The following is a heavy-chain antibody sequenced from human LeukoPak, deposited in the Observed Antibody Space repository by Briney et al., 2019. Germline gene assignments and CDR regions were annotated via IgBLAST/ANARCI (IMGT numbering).Heavy chain of an antibody. CDR3: AKNPNRSGWYQDY. CDR1: GFTLSTYS. D-gene: IGHD6-19*01. Sequence: GGSLRLSCEASGFTLSTYSMTWVRQTPEKGLEWVAALSGSGCSAYYADSVNGRFTVSRDNSKNMLYLQMNCLSADDTAVYYCAKNPNRSGWYQDYWGQGTLVTVSS. V-gene: IGHV3-23*01. CDR2: LSGSGCSA. J-gene: IGHJ4*02.